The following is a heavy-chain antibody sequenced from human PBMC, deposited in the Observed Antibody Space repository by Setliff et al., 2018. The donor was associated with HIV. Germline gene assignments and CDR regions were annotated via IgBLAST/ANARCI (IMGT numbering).Heavy chain of an antibody. CDR1: GYTFTSDD. CDR2: MDPNSGNT. CDR3: ARRGVPQQIDLDS. V-gene: IGHV1-8*02. Sequence: ASVKVSCKASGYTFTSDDINWVRQATGQGLEWMGWMDPNSGNTGYAQKFQGRVTMTRNTSISTAYMELSSLRSEDTAVYYCARRGVPQQIDLDSWGHGTLVTVSS. D-gene: IGHD3-10*01. J-gene: IGHJ5*01.